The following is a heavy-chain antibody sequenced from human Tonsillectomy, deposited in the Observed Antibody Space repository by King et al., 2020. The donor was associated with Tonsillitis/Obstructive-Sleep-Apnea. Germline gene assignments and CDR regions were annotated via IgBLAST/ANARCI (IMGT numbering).Heavy chain of an antibody. J-gene: IGHJ4*02. D-gene: IGHD5-12*01. Sequence: VQLVESGGGLVQPGGSLRISCAASGFTFSSYEMNWVRQAPGKGMEWVSYISSSGSTIWYADSVKGRFTISRDKAKNSLYLQMNSLRAEDTAVYYCARVGVGGYHAFFLWGQGTLVTVS. CDR2: ISSSGSTI. CDR3: ARVGVGGYHAFFL. CDR1: GFTFSSYE. V-gene: IGHV3-48*03.